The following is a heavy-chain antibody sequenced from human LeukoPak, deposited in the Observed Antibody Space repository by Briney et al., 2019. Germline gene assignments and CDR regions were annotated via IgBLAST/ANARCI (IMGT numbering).Heavy chain of an antibody. D-gene: IGHD2-8*01. Sequence: GESLKISCKGSGYSFTSYWIGWVRQMPGKGLEWMGIIYPGDSDTRDSPSFQGQVTISADKSIRNTYLQWKSLKASDPAMYYCARRMGYSWRSRGAFDIWGEGTMVTVSS. CDR2: IYPGDSDT. CDR3: ARRMGYSWRSRGAFDI. V-gene: IGHV5-51*01. J-gene: IGHJ3*02. CDR1: GYSFTSYW.